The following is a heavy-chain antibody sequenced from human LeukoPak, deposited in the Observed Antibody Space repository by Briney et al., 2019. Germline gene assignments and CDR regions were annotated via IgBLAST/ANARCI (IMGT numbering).Heavy chain of an antibody. CDR2: IYYGGGT. D-gene: IGHD6-13*01. V-gene: IGHV4-39*01. CDR1: GDSFSSSTYY. Sequence: PSETLSLTCTVSGDSFSSSTYYWGWIRQPPGKGLEWIGSIYYGGGTYYNPSLKSRVTMSVDTSQKQFSLKLSSVTAADTAVYYCARHAGGIAAAGTRPFDYWGQGTLVTVSS. J-gene: IGHJ4*02. CDR3: ARHAGGIAAAGTRPFDY.